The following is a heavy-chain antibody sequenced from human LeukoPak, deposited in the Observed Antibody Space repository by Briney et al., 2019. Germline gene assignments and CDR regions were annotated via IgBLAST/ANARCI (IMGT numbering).Heavy chain of an antibody. CDR3: ARDGYGWYYFDY. Sequence: ASVKVSCKVSGYTLTELSMHWVRQAPGKGLEWMGGFDPEDGETIYAQKFQGRVTMTEDTSTDTAYMELSSLRSDDTAVYYCARDGYGWYYFDYWGQGTLVTVSS. D-gene: IGHD2-8*02. CDR2: FDPEDGET. J-gene: IGHJ4*02. V-gene: IGHV1-24*01. CDR1: GYTLTELS.